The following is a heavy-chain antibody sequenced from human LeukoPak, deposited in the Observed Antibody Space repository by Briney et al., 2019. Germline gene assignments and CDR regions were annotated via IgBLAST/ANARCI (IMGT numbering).Heavy chain of an antibody. CDR3: TRGPDVVGTAFGY. CDR1: GYSFSSYY. D-gene: IGHD5-18*01. CDR2: INPSGDGT. V-gene: IGHV1-46*03. Sequence: ASVKVSCKASGYSFSSYYMHWVRQAPGQGLEWVGIINPSGDGTSYAQKLQGRVTMTRDTSTSTVYMELSSLRSEDTAVYYCTRGPDVVGTAFGYWGQGTLVTVSS. J-gene: IGHJ4*02.